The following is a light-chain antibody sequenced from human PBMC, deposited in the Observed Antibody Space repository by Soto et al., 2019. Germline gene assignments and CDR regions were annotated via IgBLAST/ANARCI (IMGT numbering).Light chain of an antibody. CDR3: SSYTSSSIWV. CDR1: SSDVGGYNY. Sequence: QSALTQPASVSGSPGQSITISCTGTSSDVGGYNYVSWYQQHPGKAPKLMIYDVSNRPSGVSNRFSGSKSGNTASLTISGLQAEDEADYYCSSYTSSSIWVFGGGPQLTVL. J-gene: IGLJ3*02. CDR2: DVS. V-gene: IGLV2-14*01.